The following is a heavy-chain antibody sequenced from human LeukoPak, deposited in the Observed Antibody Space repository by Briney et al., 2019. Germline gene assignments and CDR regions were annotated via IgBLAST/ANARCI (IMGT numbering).Heavy chain of an antibody. CDR2: ISSSGSPI. V-gene: IGHV3-48*03. CDR1: GFTFSTYE. D-gene: IGHD1-26*01. Sequence: GGSLRLSCAASGFTFSTYEMHWVRQAPGKGLEWISYISSSGSPIYYADSVEGRFTVSKDNAANSLYLQMNSLRAEDTAVYYCARDTVGWNYYGLDVWGPGTTVTVSS. J-gene: IGHJ6*02. CDR3: ARDTVGWNYYGLDV.